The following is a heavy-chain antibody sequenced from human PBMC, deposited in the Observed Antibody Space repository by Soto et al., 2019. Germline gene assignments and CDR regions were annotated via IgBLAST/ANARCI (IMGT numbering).Heavy chain of an antibody. CDR1: GFTFSSYS. CDR2: ISSSSSYI. V-gene: IGHV3-21*01. D-gene: IGHD5-12*01. CDR3: ARAGYSGYDFIFWFDP. Sequence: GGSLRLSCAASGFTFSSYSMNWVRQAPGKGLEWVSSISSSSSYIYYADSVKGRFTISRDNAKNSLYLQMNSLRAEDTAVYYCARAGYSGYDFIFWFDPWGQGTLVTVSS. J-gene: IGHJ5*02.